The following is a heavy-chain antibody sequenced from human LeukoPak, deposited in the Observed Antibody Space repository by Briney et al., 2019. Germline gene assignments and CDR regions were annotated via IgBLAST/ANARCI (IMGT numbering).Heavy chain of an antibody. V-gene: IGHV4-30-2*01. CDR3: AREMLDNHWFDP. Sequence: SQTLSLTCTVSGGSIISGGYYWSWIRQPPGKGLEWIGYIYHTGLTYYNPSLKSRVTISVDRSKNQFSLELTSLTAADTAVYYYAREMLDNHWFDPWGQGTLVTVSS. D-gene: IGHD3-10*02. CDR2: IYHTGLT. J-gene: IGHJ5*02. CDR1: GGSIISGGYY.